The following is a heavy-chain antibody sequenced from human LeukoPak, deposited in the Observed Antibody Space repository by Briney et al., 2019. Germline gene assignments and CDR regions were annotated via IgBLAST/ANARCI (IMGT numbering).Heavy chain of an antibody. V-gene: IGHV4-39*07. CDR2: IYYSGST. CDR1: GGSISSTSYY. J-gene: IGHJ4*02. Sequence: SETLSLTCTVSGGSISSTSYYWGWIRQPPGKGLEWIGSIYYSGSTYYNPSLKSRVTISVDTSKNQFSLKLSSVTAADTAVYYCARGDILVVARISIGFDYWGQGTLVTVSS. CDR3: ARGDILVVARISIGFDY. D-gene: IGHD2-15*01.